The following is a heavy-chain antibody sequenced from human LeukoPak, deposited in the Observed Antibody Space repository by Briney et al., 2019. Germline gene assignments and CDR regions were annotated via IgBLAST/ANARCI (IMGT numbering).Heavy chain of an antibody. CDR1: GGSISSSSYF. CDR2: ISYSGST. Sequence: PSETLSLTCTVSGGSISSSSYFWGWIRQPPGKGLEYIGSISYSGSTYYNPSLKSRVTISVDTSKKQFSLKLSSVTAADTAVYYCASLSKYYYESRGFFDYWGQGTLVTVSS. D-gene: IGHD3-22*01. V-gene: IGHV4-39*01. J-gene: IGHJ4*02. CDR3: ASLSKYYYESRGFFDY.